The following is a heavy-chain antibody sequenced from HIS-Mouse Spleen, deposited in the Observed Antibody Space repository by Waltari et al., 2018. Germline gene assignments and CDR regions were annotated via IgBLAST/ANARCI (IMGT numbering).Heavy chain of an antibody. V-gene: IGHV3-23*01. CDR2: ISGSGGST. J-gene: IGHJ4*02. Sequence: EVQLLESGGGLVQPGGSLRLSCAASGFTFSSYAMSWVRQAPGKGVGGGSGISGSGGSTYYADSVKGRFTISRDNSKNTLYLQMNSLRAEDTAVYYCAQNYYGSGSYYYWGQGTLVTVSS. CDR1: GFTFSSYA. D-gene: IGHD3-10*01. CDR3: AQNYYGSGSYYY.